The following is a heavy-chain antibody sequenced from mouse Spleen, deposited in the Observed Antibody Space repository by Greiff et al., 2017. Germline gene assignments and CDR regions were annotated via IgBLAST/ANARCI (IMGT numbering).Heavy chain of an antibody. J-gene: IGHJ2*01. CDR2: IDPANGNT. CDR3: ARSPITTATFPFDY. CDR1: GLNIKDDY. D-gene: IGHD1-2*01. Sequence: EVQLQQSGAELVRPGASVKLSCTASGLNIKDDYMHWVKQRPEQGLEWIGRIDPANGNTKYAPKFQGKATITADTSSNTAYLQLSSLTSEDTAIYYCARSPITTATFPFDYWGQGTTLTVSS. V-gene: IGHV14-3*01.